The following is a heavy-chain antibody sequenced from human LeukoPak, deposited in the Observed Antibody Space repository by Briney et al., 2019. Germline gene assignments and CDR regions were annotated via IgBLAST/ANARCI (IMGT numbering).Heavy chain of an antibody. J-gene: IGHJ5*02. V-gene: IGHV1-2*02. CDR3: ASDPPFPRYCSGGSYNQCNWFDP. D-gene: IGHD2-15*01. CDR2: INPNSGGT. Sequence: ASVKVFCKASGYTFTGYYMHWVRQAPGQGLEWMGWINPNSGGTNYAQKFQGRVTMTRDTSISTAYMELSRLRSDDTAVYYCASDPPFPRYCSGGSYNQCNWFDPWGQGTLVTVSS. CDR1: GYTFTGYY.